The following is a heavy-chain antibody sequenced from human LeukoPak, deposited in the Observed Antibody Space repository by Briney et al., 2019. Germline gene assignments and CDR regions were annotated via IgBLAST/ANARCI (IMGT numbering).Heavy chain of an antibody. J-gene: IGHJ4*02. CDR2: ISNSSSTI. Sequence: PGGSLRLSCAASGFTFSTYSMNWVRQAPGKGLEWVSYISNSSSTIYYADSVKGRFTISRDNSKNTLYLQMNSLRAEDTAVYYCAKDQAIFGVVTTIDYWGQGTLVTVSS. V-gene: IGHV3-48*01. CDR1: GFTFSTYS. D-gene: IGHD3-3*01. CDR3: AKDQAIFGVVTTIDY.